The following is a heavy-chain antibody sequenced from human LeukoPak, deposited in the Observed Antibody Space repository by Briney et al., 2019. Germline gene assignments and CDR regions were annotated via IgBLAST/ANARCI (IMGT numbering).Heavy chain of an antibody. D-gene: IGHD3-22*01. V-gene: IGHV6-1*01. J-gene: IGHJ6*02. CDR1: GDSVSSNSAA. Sequence: SQTLSLTCAISGDSVSSNSAAWNWIRQSPSRGLEWLGRTYYRSKWYNDYAVSVKSRITINPDTSNNQFSLQLNSVPPEATAVYYCARDGPYYYDSSGYPGDYYYYGMDVWGQGTTVTVSS. CDR2: TYYRSKWYN. CDR3: ARDGPYYYDSSGYPGDYYYYGMDV.